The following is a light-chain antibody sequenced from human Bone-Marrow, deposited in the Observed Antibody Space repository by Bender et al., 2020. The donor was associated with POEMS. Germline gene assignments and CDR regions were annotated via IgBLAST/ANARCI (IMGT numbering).Light chain of an antibody. V-gene: IGLV3-1*01. Sequence: YELTQPPSASVSPGQTATVTCSGDTLGNKFVSWYQQKPGQSPLLVISQDSKRPSGIPERFSASTSENTATLTITGTQPMDEAHYYCQAWDTDIVIFGGGTSLTVL. CDR3: QAWDTDIVI. CDR2: QDS. J-gene: IGLJ2*01. CDR1: TLGNKF.